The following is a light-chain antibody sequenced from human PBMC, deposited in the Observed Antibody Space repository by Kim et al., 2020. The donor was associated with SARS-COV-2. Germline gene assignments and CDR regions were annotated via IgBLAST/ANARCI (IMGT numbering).Light chain of an antibody. CDR3: QQHGSSPPIT. Sequence: EIVLTQSPGTLSLSPGERATLSCRASQSVSSSYLAWYQQKPRQAPRLLLYGASSRATGIPDRFSGSGSGTDFTLTISRLEPEDFAVYYCQQHGSSPPITFGQGTRLEIK. CDR1: QSVSSSY. CDR2: GAS. J-gene: IGKJ5*01. V-gene: IGKV3-20*01.